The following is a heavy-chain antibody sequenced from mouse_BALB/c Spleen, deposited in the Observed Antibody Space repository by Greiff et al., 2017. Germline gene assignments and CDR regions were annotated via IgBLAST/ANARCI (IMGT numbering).Heavy chain of an antibody. Sequence: VQLQQPGAELVKPGASVKLSCKASGYTFTSYWMHWVKQRPGQGLEWIGEIDPSDSYTNYNQKFKGKATLTVDKSSSTAYMQLSSLTSEDSAVYYCARDRSLFAYWGQGTLVTVSA. CDR1: GYTFTSYW. V-gene: IGHV1-69*02. CDR3: ARDRSLFAY. CDR2: IDPSDSYT. D-gene: IGHD2-14*01. J-gene: IGHJ3*01.